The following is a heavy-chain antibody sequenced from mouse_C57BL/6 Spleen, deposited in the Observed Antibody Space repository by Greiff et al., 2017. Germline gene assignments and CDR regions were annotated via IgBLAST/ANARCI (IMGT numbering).Heavy chain of an antibody. Sequence: VKLQESGAELVKPGASVKLSCKASGYTFTEYTIHWVKQRSGQGLEWIGWFYPGSGSIKYNEKFKDKATLTADKSSSTVYMELRRLTSEDSAVYFCARHEDGDYGSSLSPFAYWGQGTLVTVSA. CDR2: FYPGSGSI. V-gene: IGHV1-62-2*01. CDR1: GYTFTEYT. CDR3: ARHEDGDYGSSLSPFAY. D-gene: IGHD1-1*01. J-gene: IGHJ3*01.